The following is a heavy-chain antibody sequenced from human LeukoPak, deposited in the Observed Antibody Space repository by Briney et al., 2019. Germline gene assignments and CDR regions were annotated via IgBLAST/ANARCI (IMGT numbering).Heavy chain of an antibody. CDR3: ARGPVSTHGMDV. D-gene: IGHD6-13*01. V-gene: IGHV1-8*01. CDR1: GYTFTNYD. CDR2: RNPNSGRT. Sequence: ASVKVSCKASGYTFTNYDINWVRQAPGQGLEWMGWRNPNSGRTGFAQKFQGRLTMTADTSISTAYMELSSLTSDDTAVYYCARGPVSTHGMDVWGQGTTVTVSS. J-gene: IGHJ6*02.